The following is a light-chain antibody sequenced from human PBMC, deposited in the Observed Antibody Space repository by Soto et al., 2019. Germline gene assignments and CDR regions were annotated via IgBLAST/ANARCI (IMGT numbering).Light chain of an antibody. V-gene: IGKV3-20*01. CDR2: GAS. J-gene: IGKJ3*01. CDR3: LQYDGSPPFT. Sequence: ESVLTQSPGTLSLSPWERATLSCRASQRVSRSYLAWYQQKPGQAPRLLIYGASSRATGIPDRFSGSGSGTEFTLTIIKLEPEDSAVYYCLQYDGSPPFTFGPGTKVDI. CDR1: QRVSRSY.